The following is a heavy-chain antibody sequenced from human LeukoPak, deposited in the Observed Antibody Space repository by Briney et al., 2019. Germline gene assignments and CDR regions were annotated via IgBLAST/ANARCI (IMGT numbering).Heavy chain of an antibody. Sequence: GESLQISRKGSGYSFTSYWIGWVRQMPGKGLGLMGIIYPGDSDTRYSPSFQGQFTISADKSISTAYLQWSRLKASDTAMYYCARQTSNLYYFDYWGQGTLVTVSS. D-gene: IGHD3-3*02. V-gene: IGHV5-51*01. CDR3: ARQTSNLYYFDY. CDR1: GYSFTSYW. J-gene: IGHJ4*02. CDR2: IYPGDSDT.